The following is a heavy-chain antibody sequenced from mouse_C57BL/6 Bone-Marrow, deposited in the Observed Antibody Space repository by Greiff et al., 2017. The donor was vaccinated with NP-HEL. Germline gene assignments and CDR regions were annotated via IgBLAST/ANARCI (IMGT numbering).Heavy chain of an antibody. CDR1: GYTFTSYW. J-gene: IGHJ1*03. Sequence: QVQLQQPGAELVRPGSSVKLSCKASGYTFTSYWMHWVKQRPIQGLEWIGNIDPSDSETHYNQKFKDKVTLTVDKSSSTSYMQLSSLTSEDSAVYYCERSTTVVATRYFDVWGTGTTVTVSS. V-gene: IGHV1-52*01. D-gene: IGHD1-1*01. CDR2: IDPSDSET. CDR3: ERSTTVVATRYFDV.